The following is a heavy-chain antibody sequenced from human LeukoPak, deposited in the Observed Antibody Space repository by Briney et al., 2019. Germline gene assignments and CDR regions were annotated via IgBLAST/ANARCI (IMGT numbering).Heavy chain of an antibody. D-gene: IGHD6-13*01. V-gene: IGHV3-73*01. CDR2: IRSKANNYAT. Sequence: GGSLRLSCAASGFTFSGSAMHWVHQASGKGLEWVGRIRSKANNYATEYAASVKGRFTISRDDSKNTAYLQMNSLKTEDTAVYYCTRRGMAADDAFDIWGQGTMVTVPS. J-gene: IGHJ3*02. CDR1: GFTFSGSA. CDR3: TRRGMAADDAFDI.